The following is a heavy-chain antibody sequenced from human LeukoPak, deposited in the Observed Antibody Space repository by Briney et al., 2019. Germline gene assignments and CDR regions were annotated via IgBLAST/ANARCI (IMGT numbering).Heavy chain of an antibody. CDR1: GFTFDDYA. CDR2: ISWNSGSI. D-gene: IGHD3-10*01. V-gene: IGHV3-9*01. J-gene: IGHJ2*01. Sequence: PGRSLRLSCAASGFTFDDYAMHWVRQAPGKGLEWVSGISWNSGSIGYADSVKGRFTISRDNAKNSLYLQMNSLRAEDTALYSCAKGPFREGDPWGRGTLVTVSS. CDR3: AKGPFREGDP.